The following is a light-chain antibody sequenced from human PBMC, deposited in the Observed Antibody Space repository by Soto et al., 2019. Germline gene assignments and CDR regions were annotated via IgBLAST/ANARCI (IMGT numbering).Light chain of an antibody. CDR3: CSYAGSYV. CDR2: DVS. CDR1: SSDVGGYNY. Sequence: QSALTQPRSVSGSPGQSVTISCTGTSSDVGGYNYVSWYQQHPGKAPKLMIYDVSKRPSGVPDRFSGSKSGNTASLTISGLQAEDEAAYYCCSYAGSYVFGTGTKLTVL. J-gene: IGLJ1*01. V-gene: IGLV2-11*01.